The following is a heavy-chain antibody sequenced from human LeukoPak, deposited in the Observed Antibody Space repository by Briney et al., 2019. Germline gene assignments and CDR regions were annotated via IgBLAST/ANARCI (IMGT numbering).Heavy chain of an antibody. J-gene: IGHJ4*02. V-gene: IGHV4-61*02. Sequence: SQTLSLTCTVSGGSISSGSYYWSWIRQPAGKGLEWIGRIYTSGSTSYNPSLKSRVTISVDTSKNQFSLKLTSVTAADTAVYYCARGGGWFGDDWGQGTLVTVSS. CDR3: ARGGGWFGDD. CDR1: GGSISSGSYY. CDR2: IYTSGST. D-gene: IGHD3-10*01.